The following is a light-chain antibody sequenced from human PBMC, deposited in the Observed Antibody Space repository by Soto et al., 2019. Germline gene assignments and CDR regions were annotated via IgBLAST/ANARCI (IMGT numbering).Light chain of an antibody. CDR2: AAS. Sequence: IQLTQSPSSLSASVGDRVTITCRANQGISSYFAWYQQKPGKAPKVLIYAASTLQNGVLPRFSGSGSGTDFTLTISSLQPEDFATYYCQQLNAYPYTFGQGTSWRSN. J-gene: IGKJ2*01. CDR1: QGISSY. V-gene: IGKV1-9*01. CDR3: QQLNAYPYT.